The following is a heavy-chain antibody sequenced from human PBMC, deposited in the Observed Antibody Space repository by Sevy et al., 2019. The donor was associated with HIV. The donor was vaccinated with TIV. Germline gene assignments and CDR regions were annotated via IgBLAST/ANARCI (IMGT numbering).Heavy chain of an antibody. CDR3: ARVELTVTGYYYYYYGMDV. Sequence: SETLSLTCAVYGGSFSGYYWSWIRQPPGKGLEWIGEINRSGSTNYNPSLKSRVTISVDTSKNQFSLKLSSVTAADTAVYYCARVELTVTGYYYYYYGMDVWGQGTTVTVSS. D-gene: IGHD4-17*01. J-gene: IGHJ6*02. V-gene: IGHV4-34*01. CDR1: GGSFSGYY. CDR2: INRSGST.